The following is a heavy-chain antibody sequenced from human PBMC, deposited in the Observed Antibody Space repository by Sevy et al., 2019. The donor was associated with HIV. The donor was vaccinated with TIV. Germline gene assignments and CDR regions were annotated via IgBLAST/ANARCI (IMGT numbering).Heavy chain of an antibody. D-gene: IGHD6-19*01. CDR3: ARGGVYSSGWWTFDY. CDR1: GYFFTGYY. CDR2: INPNSGGT. J-gene: IGHJ4*02. V-gene: IGHV1-2*06. Sequence: ASVKVSCKASGYFFTGYYLHWVRQTPGQGLEWMGRINPNSGGTNYAQNFQGRVTMTRDTSISTAYMELSRLRSDDTAVYYCARGGVYSSGWWTFDYWGQGTLVTVSS.